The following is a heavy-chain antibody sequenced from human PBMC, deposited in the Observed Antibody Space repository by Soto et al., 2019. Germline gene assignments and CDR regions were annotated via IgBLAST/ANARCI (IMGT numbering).Heavy chain of an antibody. Sequence: GAALSLSCAPSGFTFSSYAMSWVRQAPGKGLEWVSAISGSGGSTYYADSVKGRFTISRDNSKNTLYLQMNSLRAEDTAVYYCANFGGLRIYYYYGMDVWGQGTTVTVSS. CDR2: ISGSGGST. V-gene: IGHV3-23*01. CDR3: ANFGGLRIYYYYGMDV. J-gene: IGHJ6*02. D-gene: IGHD3-3*01. CDR1: GFTFSSYA.